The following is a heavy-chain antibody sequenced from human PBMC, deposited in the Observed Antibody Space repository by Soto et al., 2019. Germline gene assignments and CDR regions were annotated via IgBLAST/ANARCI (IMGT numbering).Heavy chain of an antibody. Sequence: EVQLLESGGGLVLPGGSLRLSCAASGFTFYNYAMNWVRQAPGKGLEWVSTISAGGDGTYYADSVKRRFTISRDNSRNTVYLQMNIQRAEDTAVYYCAKKCLGALATYCTTGDCHYAFDVWGQGTLVTVSS. CDR3: AKKCLGALATYCTTGDCHYAFDV. CDR2: ISAGGDGT. J-gene: IGHJ3*01. CDR1: GFTFYNYA. D-gene: IGHD2-8*01. V-gene: IGHV3-23*01.